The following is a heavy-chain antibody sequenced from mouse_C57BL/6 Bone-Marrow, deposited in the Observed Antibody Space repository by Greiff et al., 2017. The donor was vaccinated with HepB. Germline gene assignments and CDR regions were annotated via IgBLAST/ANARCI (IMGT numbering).Heavy chain of an antibody. CDR3: ARRDGYYPFAY. Sequence: VQLQQSGPELVKPGDSVKISCKASGYSFTGYFMNWVMQSHGKSLEWIGRINPYNGDTFYNQKFKGKATLTVDKSSSTAHMELRSLTSEDSAVYYCARRDGYYPFAYWGQGTLVTVSA. D-gene: IGHD2-3*01. CDR2: INPYNGDT. CDR1: GYSFTGYF. J-gene: IGHJ3*01. V-gene: IGHV1-20*01.